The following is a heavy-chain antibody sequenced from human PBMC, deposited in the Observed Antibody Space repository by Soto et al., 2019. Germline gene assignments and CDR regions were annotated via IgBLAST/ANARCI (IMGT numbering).Heavy chain of an antibody. V-gene: IGHV3-23*01. CDR1: GFTFSSYG. D-gene: IGHD4-17*01. CDR3: AKALYSDYELTTFDY. Sequence: EVHLLESGGGLEQPGNFLRLSCAASGFTFSSYGMSWVRQAPGKGLEWVSAMSGSGDRSYYTESVKGRFIISRDNSKSTLYSHMSNLRAEDTAVYYCAKALYSDYELTTFDYWGQGSLVTVSS. CDR2: MSGSGDRS. J-gene: IGHJ4*02.